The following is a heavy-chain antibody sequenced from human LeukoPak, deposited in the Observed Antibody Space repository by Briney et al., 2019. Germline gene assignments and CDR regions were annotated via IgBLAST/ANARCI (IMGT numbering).Heavy chain of an antibody. D-gene: IGHD3-16*01. CDR1: GFTVSSNY. V-gene: IGHV3-53*01. CDR2: IYSGGST. Sequence: PGGSLRLSCAASGFTVSSNYMSWVRQAPGKGLEWVSVIYSGGSTYYADSVKGRFTISRDNSKNTLSLQMNSLRAEDTAVYYCAKDRDVWGSLLDYWGQGTLVTVSS. CDR3: AKDRDVWGSLLDY. J-gene: IGHJ4*02.